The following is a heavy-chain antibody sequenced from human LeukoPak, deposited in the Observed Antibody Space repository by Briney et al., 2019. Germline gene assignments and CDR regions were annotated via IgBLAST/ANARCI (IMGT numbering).Heavy chain of an antibody. D-gene: IGHD1-26*01. CDR2: IYYSGST. J-gene: IGHJ5*02. CDR3: ARHEYSGSYYGLSWFDP. Sequence: PSETLSLTCTVSGGSISSSGYYWGWIRQPPGKGLEWIASIYYSGSTYYNPSLKSRVTISVDTSKNQLSLKLSSLTAADTAVYYCARHEYSGSYYGLSWFDPWGQGTLITVSS. CDR1: GGSISSSGYY. V-gene: IGHV4-39*01.